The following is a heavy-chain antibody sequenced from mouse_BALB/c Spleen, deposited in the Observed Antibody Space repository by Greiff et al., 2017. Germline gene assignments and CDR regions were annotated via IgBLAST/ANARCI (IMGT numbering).Heavy chain of an antibody. CDR3: ARWDYDWYFDV. V-gene: IGHV1-82*01. D-gene: IGHD2-4*01. J-gene: IGHJ1*01. CDR2: IYPGDGDT. Sequence: VLLHHSGPELVKPGASVKISCKASGYAFSSSWMNWVKQRPGQGLEWIGRIYPGDGDTNYNGKFKGKATLTADKSSSTAYMQLSSLTSVDSAVYFCARWDYDWYFDVWGAGTTVTVSS. CDR1: GYAFSSSW.